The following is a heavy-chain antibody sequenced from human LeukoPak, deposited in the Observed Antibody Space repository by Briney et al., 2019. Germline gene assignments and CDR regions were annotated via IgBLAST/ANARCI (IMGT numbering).Heavy chain of an antibody. CDR3: AKDRSDTMPLDYGDYVDY. Sequence: PGGSLRLSCAASGFTFSSYAMSWVRQAPGKGLEWVSAISGSGGSTYYADSVKGRFTISRDNSKNTLYLQMNSLRAEDTAVYYCAKDRSDTMPLDYGDYVDYWGQGTLVTVSS. CDR2: ISGSGGST. CDR1: GFTFSSYA. D-gene: IGHD4-17*01. V-gene: IGHV3-23*01. J-gene: IGHJ4*02.